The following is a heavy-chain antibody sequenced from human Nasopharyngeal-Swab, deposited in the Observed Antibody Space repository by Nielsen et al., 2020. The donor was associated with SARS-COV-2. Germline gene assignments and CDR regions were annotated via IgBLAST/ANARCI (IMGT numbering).Heavy chain of an antibody. CDR1: GFTFSNAW. Sequence: ETLSLTCAASGFTFSNAWMSWVRQAPGKGLEWVGRIKSKTDGGTTDYAAPVKGRFTISRDDSKNTLYLQMNSLKTEDTAVYYCTTSSQYCSSTSCYYWFDPWGQGTLVTVSS. CDR2: IKSKTDGGTT. D-gene: IGHD2-2*01. CDR3: TTSSQYCSSTSCYYWFDP. J-gene: IGHJ5*02. V-gene: IGHV3-15*01.